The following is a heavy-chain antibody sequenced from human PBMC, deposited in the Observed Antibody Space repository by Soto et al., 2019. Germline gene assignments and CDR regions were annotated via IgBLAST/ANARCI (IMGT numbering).Heavy chain of an antibody. J-gene: IGHJ5*02. V-gene: IGHV1-3*01. Sequence: ASVKVSCKASGYSFATYAIHWVRQAPGQGLEWMGWINPATGNTEYSGKFQDRVTFTRDTSATTAYMELRGLRSEDTAVYYCARRYKSAGWLEPWGQGTLVTVSS. D-gene: IGHD1-1*01. CDR3: ARRYKSAGWLEP. CDR1: GYSFATYA. CDR2: INPATGNT.